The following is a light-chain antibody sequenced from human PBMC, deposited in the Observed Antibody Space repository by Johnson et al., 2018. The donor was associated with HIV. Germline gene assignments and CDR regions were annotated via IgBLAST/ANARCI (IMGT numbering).Light chain of an antibody. CDR2: DNN. V-gene: IGLV1-51*01. CDR3: GTWDSSLSTGGNV. Sequence: QSVLSQPASVSAASGQKVNISCSGSSSNIGNNYVSWYQQLPGTAPKLLIYDNNKRPSGIPDRFSGSKSGTSATLGITGLQTGEEADYYCGTWDSSLSTGGNVFGTGTKVTVL. J-gene: IGLJ1*01. CDR1: SSNIGNNY.